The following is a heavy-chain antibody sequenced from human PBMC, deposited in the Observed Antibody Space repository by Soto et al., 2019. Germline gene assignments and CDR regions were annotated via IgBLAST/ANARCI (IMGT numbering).Heavy chain of an antibody. CDR2: ISDSGGFT. J-gene: IGHJ4*02. D-gene: IGHD6-6*01. CDR1: GFIFSNYA. Sequence: EVKLLESGGGLVQPGGSLRLSCEVSGFIFSNYAMSWVRQAPGKGLEWVSSISDSGGFTFYADSVKGRFTISRDNSKNTLHLQMNSLRAEDTDVYYCAKDRPWTGISALPCFEDWGQGTLVTVSS. V-gene: IGHV3-23*01. CDR3: AKDRPWTGISALPCFED.